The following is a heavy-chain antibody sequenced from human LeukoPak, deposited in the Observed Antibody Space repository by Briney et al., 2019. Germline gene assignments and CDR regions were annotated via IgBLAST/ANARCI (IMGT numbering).Heavy chain of an antibody. J-gene: IGHJ4*02. D-gene: IGHD6-13*01. V-gene: IGHV3-30*02. Sequence: GGSLRLSCAASGFTFSNYGMHWVRQAPGKGLEWVAFMRYDGSDEYYADSVKGRFTISRDNSKNTLYLQMNSLRAEDTAVYYCAKDIAAAGEYFDYWGQGTLVTVSS. CDR1: GFTFSNYG. CDR2: MRYDGSDE. CDR3: AKDIAAAGEYFDY.